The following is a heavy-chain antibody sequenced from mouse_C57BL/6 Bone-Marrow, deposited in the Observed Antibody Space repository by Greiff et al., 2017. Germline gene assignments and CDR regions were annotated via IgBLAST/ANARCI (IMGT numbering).Heavy chain of an antibody. CDR3: ARQGYGSRRYFDY. J-gene: IGHJ2*01. V-gene: IGHV5-15*01. Sequence: VHLVESGGGLVQPGGSLKLSCAASGFTFSDYGMAWVRQAPRQGPEWVAFISNLAYSIYYADTVTGRFTISRENAKNTLYLEMSSLRSEDTAMYYCARQGYGSRRYFDYWGQGTTLTVSS. D-gene: IGHD1-1*01. CDR2: ISNLAYSI. CDR1: GFTFSDYG.